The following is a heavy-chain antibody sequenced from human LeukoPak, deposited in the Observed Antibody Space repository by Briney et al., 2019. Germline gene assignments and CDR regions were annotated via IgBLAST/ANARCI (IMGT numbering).Heavy chain of an antibody. CDR1: GGSFIGYS. CDR3: ARVSRWFLAVAGYADF. J-gene: IGHJ4*02. Sequence: PSETLSLTCAFSGGSFIGYSWSWIRQTPGQGLEWIGETNHRGSANYNPSLKSRVTISVDASKSQFSLKLSSVTAADTAVYYCARVSRWFLAVAGYADFWGQGNQVTVSS. CDR2: TNHRGSA. D-gene: IGHD6-19*01. V-gene: IGHV4-34*01.